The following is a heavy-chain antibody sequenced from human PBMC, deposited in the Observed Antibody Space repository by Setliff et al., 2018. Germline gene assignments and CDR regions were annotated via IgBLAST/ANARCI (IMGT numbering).Heavy chain of an antibody. CDR2: ISPHSGDT. CDR3: ARSGSFGMRYWFDY. J-gene: IGHJ4*02. D-gene: IGHD1-26*01. Sequence: ASVTVSCKSSGNSFTVFYLHWVRQAPGQGLEWMGWISPHSGDTHYAQKFQSRVRMTRDTSTYAAYLELSDLTSDDTAMYYCARSGSFGMRYWFDYWGQGVLVTVSS. CDR1: GNSFTVFY. V-gene: IGHV1-2*02.